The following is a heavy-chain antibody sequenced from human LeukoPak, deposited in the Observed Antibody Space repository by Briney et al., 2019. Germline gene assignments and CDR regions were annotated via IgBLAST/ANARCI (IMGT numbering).Heavy chain of an antibody. V-gene: IGHV1-2*02. J-gene: IGHJ4*02. Sequence: ASVKVSCKASGYTFTGYYFHWVRQAPGQGLEWMGWINPKSGDTDYAQKFQGRVTMTRDTSISTAYMELSRLTSDDTAIYYCARDLRWVLPGYYFDYWGQGTLVTVSS. CDR1: GYTFTGYY. CDR3: ARDLRWVLPGYYFDY. CDR2: INPKSGDT. D-gene: IGHD1-26*01.